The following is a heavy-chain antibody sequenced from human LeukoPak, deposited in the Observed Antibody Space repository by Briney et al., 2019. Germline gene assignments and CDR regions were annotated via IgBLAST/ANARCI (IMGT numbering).Heavy chain of an antibody. CDR2: IKQDGSEE. CDR1: GFTFSSYW. CDR3: ARDGGLGYCSGGSCYRPVDAFDI. J-gene: IGHJ3*02. D-gene: IGHD2-15*01. V-gene: IGHV3-7*05. Sequence: PGGSLRLSCAASGFTFSSYWMSWVRQAPGKGLEWVANIKQDGSEEYYVDSVKGRFTISRDNAKNSLYLQMNSLRAEDTAVYYCARDGGLGYCSGGSCYRPVDAFDIWGQGTMVTVSS.